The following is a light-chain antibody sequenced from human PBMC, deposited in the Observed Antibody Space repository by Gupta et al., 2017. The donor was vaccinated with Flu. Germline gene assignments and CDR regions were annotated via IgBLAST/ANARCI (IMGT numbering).Light chain of an antibody. V-gene: IGKV3-20*01. Sequence: EIVLTQSPGTLSLSPGERATLSCRASQSLSRSDLAWFQQKPGQTPRLFIYDASSRATGLPDRFSGSGSGTEFTLTISRREPEDFGVYYCRHEGRSPWTFGQGTKVEI. CDR3: RHEGRSPWT. CDR1: QSLSRSD. J-gene: IGKJ1*01. CDR2: DAS.